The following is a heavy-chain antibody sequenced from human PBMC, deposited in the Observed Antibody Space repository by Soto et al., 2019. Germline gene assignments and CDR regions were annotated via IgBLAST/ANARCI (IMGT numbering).Heavy chain of an antibody. CDR3: ARDLEQWLVRYFDL. CDR2: ISYDGSNK. D-gene: IGHD6-19*01. CDR1: GFTFSSYA. V-gene: IGHV3-30-3*01. Sequence: PGGSLRLSCAASGFTFSSYAMHWVRQAPGKGLEWVAVISYDGSNKYYADSVKGRFTISRDNSKNTLYLQMNSLRAEDTAVYYCARDLEQWLVRYFDLWGRGTLVTVSS. J-gene: IGHJ2*01.